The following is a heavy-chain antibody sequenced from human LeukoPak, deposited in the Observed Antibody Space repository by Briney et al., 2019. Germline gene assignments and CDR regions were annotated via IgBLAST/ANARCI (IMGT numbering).Heavy chain of an antibody. CDR2: IYYSGST. J-gene: IGHJ4*02. V-gene: IGHV4-39*07. D-gene: IGHD5/OR15-5a*01. CDR3: ARASTNKYYFDY. Sequence: SETLSLTCTVSGGSISSSNFYWGWIRQPPGKGLEWIGSIYYSGSTYYNPSLKSRVTISVDKSKNQFSLKLSSVTAADTAVYYCARASTNKYYFDYWGQGTLVTVSS. CDR1: GGSISSSNFY.